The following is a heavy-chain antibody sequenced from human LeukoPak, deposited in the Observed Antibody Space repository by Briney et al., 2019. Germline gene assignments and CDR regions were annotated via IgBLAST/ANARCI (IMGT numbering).Heavy chain of an antibody. CDR2: IYYSGST. J-gene: IGHJ3*02. CDR3: ARGLVVVPAAMHDAFDI. V-gene: IGHV4-61*08. Sequence: SGPTLVNPTQTLTLTCTFSGFSLSTSGMCVSWIRQPPGKGLEWIGYIYYSGSTNYNPSLKSRVTISVDTSKNQFSLKLSSVIAADTAVYYCARGLVVVPAAMHDAFDIWGQGTMVTVSS. D-gene: IGHD2-2*01. CDR1: GFSLSTSGMC.